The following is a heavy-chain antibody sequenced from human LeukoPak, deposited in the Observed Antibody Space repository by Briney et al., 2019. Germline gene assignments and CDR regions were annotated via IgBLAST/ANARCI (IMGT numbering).Heavy chain of an antibody. CDR2: INHSGST. J-gene: IGHJ4*02. Sequence: PSQTLSLTCAVYGGSFSGYYWSWIRQPPGKGLEWIGEINHSGSTNYNPSLKSRVTISVDTSKNQFSLKLSSVTAADTAVYYCARGYYPPAAYWGQGTLVTVSS. V-gene: IGHV4-34*01. CDR3: ARGYYPPAAY. D-gene: IGHD6-25*01. CDR1: GGSFSGYY.